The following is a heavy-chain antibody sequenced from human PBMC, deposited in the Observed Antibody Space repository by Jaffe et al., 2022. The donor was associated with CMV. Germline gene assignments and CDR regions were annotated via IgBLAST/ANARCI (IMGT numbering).Heavy chain of an antibody. CDR3: ARDGAAAALFDY. CDR2: ISSSSSYI. D-gene: IGHD6-13*01. J-gene: IGHJ4*02. V-gene: IGHV3-21*01. Sequence: EVQLVESGGGLVKPGGSLRLSCAASGFTFSSYSMNWVRQAPGKGLEWVSSISSSSSYIYYADSVKGRFTISRDNAKNSLYLQMNSLRAEDTAVYYCARDGAAAALFDYWGQGTLVTVSS. CDR1: GFTFSSYS.